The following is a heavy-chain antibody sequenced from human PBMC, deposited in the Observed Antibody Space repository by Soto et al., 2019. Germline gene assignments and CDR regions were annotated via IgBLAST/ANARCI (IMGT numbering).Heavy chain of an antibody. CDR2: IRSKAYGGTT. V-gene: IGHV3-49*04. CDR3: TRHILYGYYYGMDV. D-gene: IGHD2-8*01. Sequence: GGSLRLSCAASGFTFSSYAMSWVRQAPGKGLEWVGLIRSKAYGGTTEYAASVKGRFTISRDDSKSIAYLQMNSLKTEDTAVYYCTRHILYGYYYGMDVWGQGTTVTVSS. CDR1: GFTFSSYA. J-gene: IGHJ6*02.